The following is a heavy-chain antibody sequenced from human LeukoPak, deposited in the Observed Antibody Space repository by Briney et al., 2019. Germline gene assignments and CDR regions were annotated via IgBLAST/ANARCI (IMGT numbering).Heavy chain of an antibody. D-gene: IGHD2-2*01. J-gene: IGHJ4*02. V-gene: IGHV4-59*01. CDR3: ARDLPGTSFFDY. CDR1: GGSISSYY. CDR2: IYYSGST. Sequence: SETLSLTCTVSGGSISSYYWSWIRQPPGKGLEWIGYIYYSGSTNYNPSLKSRVTISVDTSKNQFSLKLSSVTAADTAVYYCARDLPGTSFFDYWGQGTLVTVSS.